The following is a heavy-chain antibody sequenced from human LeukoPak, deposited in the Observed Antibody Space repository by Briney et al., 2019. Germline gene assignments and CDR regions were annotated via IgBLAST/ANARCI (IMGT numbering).Heavy chain of an antibody. J-gene: IGHJ6*03. V-gene: IGHV3-23*01. CDR3: AQGGIGSSLNSYYYYYMVV. Sequence: GGSLRLSCSASGFTFSRFAMIWPPPAPGKGLEGLSALTGSGGRTYYADPVKGRLTIARDNSTNTLDLQMNSLRAQDTALHYCAQGGIGSSLNSYYYYYMVVGGKGTKVTVSS. D-gene: IGHD6-6*01. CDR1: GFTFSRFA. CDR2: LTGSGGRT.